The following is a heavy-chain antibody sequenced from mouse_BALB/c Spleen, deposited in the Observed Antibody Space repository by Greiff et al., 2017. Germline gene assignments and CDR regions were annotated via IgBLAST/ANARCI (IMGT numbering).Heavy chain of an antibody. Sequence: EVQLQESGPGLVKPSQSLSLTCSVTGYSITSGYYWNWIRQFPGNKLEWMGYISYDGSNNYNPSLKNRISITRDTSKNQFFLKLNSVTTEDTATYYCARALEYGNFYFDYWGQGTTLTVSS. V-gene: IGHV3-6*02. CDR2: ISYDGSN. CDR1: GYSITSGYY. J-gene: IGHJ2*01. CDR3: ARALEYGNFYFDY. D-gene: IGHD2-10*02.